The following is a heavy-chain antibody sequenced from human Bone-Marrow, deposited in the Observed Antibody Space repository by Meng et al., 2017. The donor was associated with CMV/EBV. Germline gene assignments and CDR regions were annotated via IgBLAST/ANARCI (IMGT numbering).Heavy chain of an antibody. Sequence: SETLSLTCTVSGGSISSYYWSWIRQPPGKGLEWIGYIYYSGSTNYNPPLKSRVTISVDTSKNQFSLKLSSVTAADTAVYYCARALEVDYFDYWGQGRLVTVSS. CDR1: GGSISSYY. J-gene: IGHJ4*02. CDR3: ARALEVDYFDY. V-gene: IGHV4-59*01. CDR2: IYYSGST. D-gene: IGHD2-15*01.